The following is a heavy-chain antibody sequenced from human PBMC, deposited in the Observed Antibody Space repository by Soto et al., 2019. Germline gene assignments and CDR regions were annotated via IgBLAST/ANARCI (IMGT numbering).Heavy chain of an antibody. V-gene: IGHV1-69*06. CDR1: GGTFSNYA. Sequence: QVQLVQSGAEVKKPGSSVKVSCKASGGTFSNYALTWVRQAPGQGLEWMGGIIPLSGTPNYAQKFQGRVTITADKSTTTVDMELSGLRSEDTAVYYCTRGIQLWSWGQGILVTVSS. CDR3: TRGIQLWS. CDR2: IIPLSGTP. D-gene: IGHD5-18*01. J-gene: IGHJ5*02.